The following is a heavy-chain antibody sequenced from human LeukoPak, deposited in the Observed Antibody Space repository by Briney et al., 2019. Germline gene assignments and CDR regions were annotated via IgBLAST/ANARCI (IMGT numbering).Heavy chain of an antibody. CDR1: GGSISSSSYY. CDR3: AREYRSSWYLNWFDP. Sequence: SETLSLTCTVSGGSISSSSYYWGWIRQPPGKGLEWIGSIYYSGSTYYNPSLKSRVTISVDTSKNQFSLKLSSVTAADTAVYYCAREYRSSWYLNWFDPWGQGTLVTVSS. V-gene: IGHV4-39*07. CDR2: IYYSGST. D-gene: IGHD6-13*01. J-gene: IGHJ5*02.